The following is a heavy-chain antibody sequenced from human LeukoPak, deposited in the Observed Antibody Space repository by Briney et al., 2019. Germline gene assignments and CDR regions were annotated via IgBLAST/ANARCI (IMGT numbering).Heavy chain of an antibody. CDR2: IKQDGSEK. V-gene: IGHV3-7*01. J-gene: IGHJ6*03. CDR1: GFTFSSYW. Sequence: GGSLRLSCAASGFTFSSYWMSWVRQAPGKGLEWVANIKQDGSEKYYVDSVKGRFTISRDNAKNSLYLQMNSLRAEDTAVYYCAKILSGHIVVVTASDNGYYYYMDVWGKGTTVTISS. CDR3: AKILSGHIVVVTASDNGYYYYMDV. D-gene: IGHD2-21*02.